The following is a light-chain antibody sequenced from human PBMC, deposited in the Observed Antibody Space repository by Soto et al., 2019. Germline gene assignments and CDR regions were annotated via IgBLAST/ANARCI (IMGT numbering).Light chain of an antibody. Sequence: SYELTQPPSVSVSPGQTARITCSGDALPKQYAYWYQQKSGQAPVLVIYKDIERPSGIPDRISGSSSGTTVTLTISGVQAEEEADYYCQSADSSGTYEVFGGGTKLTVL. CDR2: KDI. CDR1: ALPKQY. J-gene: IGLJ3*02. V-gene: IGLV3-25*02. CDR3: QSADSSGTYEV.